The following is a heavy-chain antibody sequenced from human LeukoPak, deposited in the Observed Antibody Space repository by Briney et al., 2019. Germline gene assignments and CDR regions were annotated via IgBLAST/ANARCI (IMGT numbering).Heavy chain of an antibody. D-gene: IGHD2-2*01. CDR2: IYHSGST. CDR1: GGSISSSSYY. J-gene: IGHJ4*02. CDR3: AQHPLGYCDSTSCSHFDY. Sequence: SETLSLTCTVSGGSISSSSYYWGWIRQPPGKGLEWIGEIYHSGSTNYNPSLKSRVTISVDKSKNQFSLKLNSVTAADTAVYYCAQHPLGYCDSTSCSHFDYWGQGTLVTVSS. V-gene: IGHV4-39*07.